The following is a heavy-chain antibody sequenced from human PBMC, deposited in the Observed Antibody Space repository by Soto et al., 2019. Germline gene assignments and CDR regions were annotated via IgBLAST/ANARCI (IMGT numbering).Heavy chain of an antibody. CDR3: ARDNERLKLGGNYYYILDV. D-gene: IGHD1-1*01. CDR1: GGTFSSSA. J-gene: IGHJ6*02. Sequence: QVQLVQSGAEMKEPGSSVKVSCKTSGGTFSSSAISWLRQAPGQGLEWMGGIIPLFRTPDYAQKFQGRVTIAADESTRTAYMALSSLRSEATAVYYCARDNERLKLGGNYYYILDVWGQGTTITVSS. CDR2: IIPLFRTP. V-gene: IGHV1-69*12.